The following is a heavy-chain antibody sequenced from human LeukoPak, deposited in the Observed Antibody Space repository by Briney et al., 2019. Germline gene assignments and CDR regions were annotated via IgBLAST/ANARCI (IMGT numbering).Heavy chain of an antibody. J-gene: IGHJ4*02. CDR1: GGSISSDGYY. Sequence: SQTLSLTCTVSGGSISSDGYYWNWIRQHPGKGLEWIGYIYYNGNTYYNPSLKGRVTISLDTSKNQFSLKLSSVTAADTALYYCARGPQYSSTWYTYWGQGTLVTVSS. D-gene: IGHD6-13*01. CDR3: ARGPQYSSTWYTY. CDR2: IYYNGNT. V-gene: IGHV4-31*03.